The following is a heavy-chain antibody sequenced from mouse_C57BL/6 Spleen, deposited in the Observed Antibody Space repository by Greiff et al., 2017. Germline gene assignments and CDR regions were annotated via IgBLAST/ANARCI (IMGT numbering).Heavy chain of an antibody. J-gene: IGHJ2*01. D-gene: IGHD1-1*01. Sequence: VQLQQSGPELVKPGASVKMSCKASGYTFTDYNMHWVKQSPGKSLEWIGYINPNNGGTGYNQKFKGKATLTVNKSSSTAYMELRSLTSEDAAVYYCGRYTVVAKDYFDYWGQGTTLTVSS. CDR3: GRYTVVAKDYFDY. V-gene: IGHV1-22*01. CDR1: GYTFTDYN. CDR2: INPNNGGT.